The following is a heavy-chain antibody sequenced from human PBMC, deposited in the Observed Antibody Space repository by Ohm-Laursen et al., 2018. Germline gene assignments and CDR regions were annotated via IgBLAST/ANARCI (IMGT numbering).Heavy chain of an antibody. CDR3: ARDTLHRIYGGNLAGYFDL. CDR2: IWYEGSNK. D-gene: IGHD4-23*01. J-gene: IGHJ2*01. Sequence: SLRLSCAASGFTFSAYGMHWVRQAPGKGLEWVAVIWYEGSNKYYTDSVKGRFTISRDNSKNTLYLQMDSLRAEDTAVYYCARDTLHRIYGGNLAGYFDLWGRGSLVTVSS. V-gene: IGHV3-33*01. CDR1: GFTFSAYG.